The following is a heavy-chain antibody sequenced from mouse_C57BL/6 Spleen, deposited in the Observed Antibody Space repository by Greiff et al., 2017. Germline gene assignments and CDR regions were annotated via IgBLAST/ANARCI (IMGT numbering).Heavy chain of an antibody. Sequence: EVMLVESGGGLVKPGGSLKLSCAASGFTFSSYAMSWVRQTPEKRLEWVATISDGGSYTYYPDNVKGRFTISRDNAKNNLYLQMSHLKSEDTAMYYWARAGRYDAWFAYWGQGTLVTVAA. J-gene: IGHJ3*01. V-gene: IGHV5-4*03. CDR3: ARAGRYDAWFAY. D-gene: IGHD2-14*01. CDR2: ISDGGSYT. CDR1: GFTFSSYA.